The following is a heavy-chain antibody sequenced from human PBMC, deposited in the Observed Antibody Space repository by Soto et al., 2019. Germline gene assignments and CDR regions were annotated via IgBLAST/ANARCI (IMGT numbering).Heavy chain of an antibody. CDR2: IYWDDDE. Sequence: ITLKESGPPLVKPTQTLTLTCTFSGFSLNTGGVGVGWVRQPRGKAMEWLALIYWDDDERYRPSLRSRLNITKDFINNQVVLTMTNMDPEDTATYCWVRNGRYYGGDYYYGMDAWGQGTTVTVSS. V-gene: IGHV2-5*02. J-gene: IGHJ6*02. CDR1: GFSLNTGGVG. CDR3: VRNGRYYGGDYYYGMDA. D-gene: IGHD1-26*01.